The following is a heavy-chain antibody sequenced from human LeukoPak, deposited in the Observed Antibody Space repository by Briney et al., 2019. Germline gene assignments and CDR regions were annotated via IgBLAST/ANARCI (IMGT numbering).Heavy chain of an antibody. Sequence: PSETLSLTCTVSGGXISSYYCSWIRQPPGKGLEWIVYIYYSGSTKYNPSLKSRVTISVDASKTQFSLKLNSVTAADTAVYYCARHVGSGSYFDYWGQGTLVTVSS. CDR1: GGXISSYY. J-gene: IGHJ4*02. CDR3: ARHVGSGSYFDY. V-gene: IGHV4-59*08. D-gene: IGHD1-26*01. CDR2: IYYSGST.